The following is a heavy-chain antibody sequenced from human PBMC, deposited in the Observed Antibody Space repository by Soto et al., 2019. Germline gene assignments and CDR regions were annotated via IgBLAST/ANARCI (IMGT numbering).Heavy chain of an antibody. D-gene: IGHD4-17*01. J-gene: IGHJ4*02. CDR2: ISGNGGTT. CDR1: EFTFSSYA. V-gene: IGHV3-23*01. CDR3: VRENYGDAFDF. Sequence: GGSLRLSCAASEFTFSSYAMSWVRQAPGKGLEWVADISGNGGTTNYADSVKGRFTISRNNFKNTLYLEMSSLRADDTAVYYCVRENYGDAFDFWGQGTLVTVSS.